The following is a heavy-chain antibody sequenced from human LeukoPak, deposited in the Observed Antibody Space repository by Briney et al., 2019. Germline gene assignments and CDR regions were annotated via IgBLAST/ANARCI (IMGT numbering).Heavy chain of an antibody. CDR1: GFTFSSYW. Sequence: GGSLRLSCAASGFTFSSYWMSWIRQAPGKGLEWVSYISSSGSTIYYADSVKGRFTISRDNAKNSLYLQMNSLRAEDTAVYYCARDGYYYDSSGYYPEIDYWGQGTLVTVSS. J-gene: IGHJ4*02. V-gene: IGHV3-11*01. CDR3: ARDGYYYDSSGYYPEIDY. D-gene: IGHD3-22*01. CDR2: ISSSGSTI.